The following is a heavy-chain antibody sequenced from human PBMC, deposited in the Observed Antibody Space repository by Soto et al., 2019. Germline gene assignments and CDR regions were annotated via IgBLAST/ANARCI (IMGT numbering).Heavy chain of an antibody. CDR3: ARSFVAYCTNGVCYPPGDYYYYMDV. CDR1: GYSFTSYW. V-gene: IGHV5-51*01. CDR2: IYPGDSDT. J-gene: IGHJ6*03. D-gene: IGHD2-8*01. Sequence: PGESLKISCKGSGYSFTSYWIGWVRQMPGKGLEWMGIIYPGDSDTRYSPSFQGQVTISADKSISTAYLQWSILKASDTAMYYCARSFVAYCTNGVCYPPGDYYYYMDVWGKGTTVTVSS.